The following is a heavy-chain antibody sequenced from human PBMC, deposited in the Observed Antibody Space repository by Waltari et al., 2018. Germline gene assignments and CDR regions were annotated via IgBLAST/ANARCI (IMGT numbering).Heavy chain of an antibody. CDR2: IKYSGST. Sequence: QVQLQQWGAGLLKTSETLSLTCAVYGGSFSNYYWSWIRQPPGKGLEWIGDIKYSGSTNYNPARESRSTISVDTSKHQGSRKLSSVTAADTAGYYFTRGVPPRILGILDYYYYYMDVWGNGTTVTVSS. CDR1: GGSFSNYY. D-gene: IGHD2-15*01. CDR3: TRGVPPRILGILDYYYYYMDV. J-gene: IGHJ6*03. V-gene: IGHV4-34*01.